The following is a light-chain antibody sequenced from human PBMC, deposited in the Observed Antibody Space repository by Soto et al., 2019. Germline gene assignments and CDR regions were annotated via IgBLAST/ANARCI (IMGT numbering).Light chain of an antibody. CDR1: HNISTY. Sequence: DIQMTQSPSSLSASLGDRATITCRTSHNISTYLNWYHQKPGKAPKLLIYTASSLQSGVPSRFSGSGSGTDFTLTISSLQPEDFATYYCQQSYSIPWTFGQGTKVDIK. V-gene: IGKV1-39*01. CDR2: TAS. J-gene: IGKJ1*01. CDR3: QQSYSIPWT.